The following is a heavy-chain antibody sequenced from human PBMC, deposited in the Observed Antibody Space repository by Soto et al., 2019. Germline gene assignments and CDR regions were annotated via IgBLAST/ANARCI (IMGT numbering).Heavy chain of an antibody. J-gene: IGHJ6*02. CDR3: ARAVPGGYDFWSGYYNV. CDR1: GGSISSGGYY. V-gene: IGHV4-31*03. D-gene: IGHD3-3*01. CDR2: IYYSGST. Sequence: SETLSLTCTVSGGSISSGGYYWSWIRQHPGKGLEWIGYIYYSGSTYYNPSLKSRVTISVDTSKNQFSLKLSSVTAADTAVYYCARAVPGGYDFWSGYYNVWGQGTTVTVSS.